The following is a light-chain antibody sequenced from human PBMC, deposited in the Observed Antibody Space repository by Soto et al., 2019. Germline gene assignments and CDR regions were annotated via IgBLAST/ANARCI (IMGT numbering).Light chain of an antibody. V-gene: IGKV3-20*01. CDR3: QRYDSFRT. CDR1: QSVRSNF. CDR2: GAS. J-gene: IGKJ1*01. Sequence: EIVLTQSPGTLSLSPGERATLSCRASQSVRSNFLAWYQQKPGQAPRLLIYGASNRATGIPDRFSGSGSGTDSTLTITRLEPEDFAMYYCQRYDSFRTFGQGTKVDIK.